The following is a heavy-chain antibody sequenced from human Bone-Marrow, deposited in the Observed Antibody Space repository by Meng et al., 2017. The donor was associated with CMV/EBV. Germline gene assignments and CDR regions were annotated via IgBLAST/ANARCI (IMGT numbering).Heavy chain of an antibody. D-gene: IGHD4-17*01. CDR2: FDPEDGET. CDR3: ATSGNGDYLTGGY. Sequence: VPRGQSGAEVKRPGASVTASCKVSGYTLTELSSHWVRQAPGKGLEWMGGFDPEDGETIYAQKFQGRVTMTEDTSTDTAYMELSSLRSEDTAVYYCATSGNGDYLTGGYWGQGTLVTVSS. V-gene: IGHV1-24*01. J-gene: IGHJ4*02. CDR1: GYTLTELS.